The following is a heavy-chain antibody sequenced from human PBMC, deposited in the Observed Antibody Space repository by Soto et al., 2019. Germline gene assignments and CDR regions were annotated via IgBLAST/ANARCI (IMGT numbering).Heavy chain of an antibody. CDR1: GGSNSVYY. V-gene: IGHV4-34*01. CDR2: IAHNGRT. Sequence: PSETLSLTCAVYGGSNSVYYWTWVRQPPGKGPEWIGEIAHNGRTNYNPSLDSRVTISADTSKDQFSLILSSLTAADTAVYYCARLGTAVGIAARPDRGWFDPWGQGTLVTVSS. D-gene: IGHD6-6*01. J-gene: IGHJ5*02. CDR3: ARLGTAVGIAARPDRGWFDP.